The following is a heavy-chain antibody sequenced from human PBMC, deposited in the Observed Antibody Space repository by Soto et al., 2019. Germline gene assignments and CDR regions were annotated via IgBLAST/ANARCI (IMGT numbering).Heavy chain of an antibody. J-gene: IGHJ5*02. D-gene: IGHD6-19*01. CDR3: ARGASSRWFDP. V-gene: IGHV4-34*01. Sequence: QVQLQQWGAGLLKPSETLSLTCAVYGGSFSGYYWSWIRQPPGKGLEWIGEINHSGSTNYNPSLKSRVTLSVDTSKNQFSLKLSSVTAADTAVYYCARGASSRWFDPWCQGTLVTVSS. CDR2: INHSGST. CDR1: GGSFSGYY.